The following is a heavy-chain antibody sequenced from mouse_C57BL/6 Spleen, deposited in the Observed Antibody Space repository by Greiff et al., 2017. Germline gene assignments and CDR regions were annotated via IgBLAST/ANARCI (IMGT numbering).Heavy chain of an antibody. CDR3: AKTGSSGYSYYFDY. D-gene: IGHD3-2*02. CDR2: IYPRSGNT. J-gene: IGHJ2*01. V-gene: IGHV1-81*01. CDR1: GYTFTSYG. Sequence: QVQLKESGAELARPGASVKLSCKASGYTFTSYGISWVKQRTGQGLEWIGEIYPRSGNTYYNEKFKGKATLTADKSSSTAYMELRSLTSEDSAVYFCAKTGSSGYSYYFDYWGQGTTLTVSS.